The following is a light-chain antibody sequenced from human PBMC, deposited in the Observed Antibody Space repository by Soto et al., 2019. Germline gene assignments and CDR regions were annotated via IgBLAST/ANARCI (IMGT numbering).Light chain of an antibody. J-gene: IGLJ1*01. Sequence: QSVLTQPPSVSAAPGQKVTISCSGSSSNIGGNSVSWYQQLPGTAPKLLIYDDNKRPSGIPDRFSASTSGTSASLAITGLQAEDEGDYYCQSYDGTLSARYVFGTGTKGTVL. CDR3: QSYDGTLSARYV. CDR1: SSNIGGNS. V-gene: IGLV1-51*01. CDR2: DDN.